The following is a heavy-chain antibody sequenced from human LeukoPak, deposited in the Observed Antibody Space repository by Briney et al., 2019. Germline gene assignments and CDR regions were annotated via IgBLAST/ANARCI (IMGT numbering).Heavy chain of an antibody. Sequence: GASVKVSCKASGYIFTSYVLHWVRQAPGQGLEWMGWINPNSGGTNYAQKFQGWVTMTRDTSISTAYMELSRLRSDDTAVYYCARGAQLRGVIIGYYYYGMDVWGQGTTVTVSS. CDR3: ARGAQLRGVIIGYYYYGMDV. J-gene: IGHJ6*02. CDR1: GYIFTSYV. D-gene: IGHD3-10*01. V-gene: IGHV1-2*04. CDR2: INPNSGGT.